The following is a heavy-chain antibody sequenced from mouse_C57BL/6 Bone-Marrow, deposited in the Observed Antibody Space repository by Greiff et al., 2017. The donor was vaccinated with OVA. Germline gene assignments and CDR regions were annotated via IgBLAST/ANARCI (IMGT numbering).Heavy chain of an antibody. Sequence: EVHLVESGPGLVKPSQSLSLTCSVTGYSITSGYYWNWIRQFPGNKLEWMGYISYDGSNNYNPSLKNRISITRDTSKNQFFLKLNSVTTEDTATYYCAKYYYGSTFDVWGTGTTVTVSS. CDR1: GYSITSGYY. J-gene: IGHJ1*03. D-gene: IGHD1-1*01. CDR2: ISYDGSN. V-gene: IGHV3-6*01. CDR3: AKYYYGSTFDV.